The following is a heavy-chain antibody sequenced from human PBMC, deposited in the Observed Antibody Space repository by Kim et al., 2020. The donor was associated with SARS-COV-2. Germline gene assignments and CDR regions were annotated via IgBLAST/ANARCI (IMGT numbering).Heavy chain of an antibody. CDR1: GYTFTGYY. J-gene: IGHJ4*02. V-gene: IGHV1-2*02. Sequence: ASVKVSCKASGYTFTGYYMHWVRQAPGQGLEWMGWINPNSGGTNYAQKFQGRVTMTRDTSISTAYMELSRLRSDDTAVYYCARDDSSGWYGSSSYYFDYWGQGTLVTVSS. CDR3: ARDDSSGWYGSSSYYFDY. D-gene: IGHD6-19*01. CDR2: INPNSGGT.